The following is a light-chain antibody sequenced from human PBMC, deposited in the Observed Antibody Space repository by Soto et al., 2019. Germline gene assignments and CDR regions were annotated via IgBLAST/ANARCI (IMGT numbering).Light chain of an antibody. CDR3: QQYDNSPLT. CDR1: RSISSN. Sequence: EIVIPQAPSTLCISQAQRATLSWRARRSISSNLAWYQQKPGQAHRLLIYGASTRATGIPARFSGSGSGTDFTLTISSLQSEDFAVYYCQQYDNSPLTFGQGNKVDIK. J-gene: IGKJ1*01. CDR2: GAS. V-gene: IGKV3-15*01.